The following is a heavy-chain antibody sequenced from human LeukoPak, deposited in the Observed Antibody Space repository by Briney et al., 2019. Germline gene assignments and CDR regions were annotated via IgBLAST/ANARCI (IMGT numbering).Heavy chain of an antibody. J-gene: IGHJ6*02. CDR2: IYHSGST. CDR3: ARGLDGSGSSV. Sequence: SSETLSLTCAVSGGSISSGGYSWSWIRQPPGKGLEWIGYIYHSGSTYYNPSLKSRVTISVDRSKNQFSLKPSSVTAADTAVYYCARGLDGSGSSVWGQGTTVTVSS. V-gene: IGHV4-30-2*01. CDR1: GGSISSGGYS. D-gene: IGHD3-10*01.